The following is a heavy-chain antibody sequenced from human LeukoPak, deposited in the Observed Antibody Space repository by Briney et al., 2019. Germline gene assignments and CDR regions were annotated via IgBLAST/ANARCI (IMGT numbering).Heavy chain of an antibody. D-gene: IGHD1-26*01. V-gene: IGHV1-2*02. CDR3: AKDGGAHMTDY. CDR1: GYTFIGYY. J-gene: IGHJ4*02. Sequence: ASVRVSCKASGYTFIGYYIHWVRLAPGQGLEWMGWLNPNSGATNYAQKFQGRVTMTRDTSIRTAYMEVSTLRSDDAAVYYCAKDGGAHMTDYWGQGTMIT. CDR2: LNPNSGAT.